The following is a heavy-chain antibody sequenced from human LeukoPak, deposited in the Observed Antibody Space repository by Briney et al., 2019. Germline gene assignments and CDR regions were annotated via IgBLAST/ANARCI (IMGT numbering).Heavy chain of an antibody. Sequence: PGGSLRLSCAASGFTFSDYHMTWIRQAPGKGLEWVSYISGSSIYTRYADSVKGRFTISRDNAKNSLYLQMNSLRAEDTAVYYCARDSSGWSNWFDPWGQGTLVTVSS. D-gene: IGHD6-19*01. CDR1: GFTFSDYH. CDR2: ISGSSIYT. V-gene: IGHV3-11*06. J-gene: IGHJ5*02. CDR3: ARDSSGWSNWFDP.